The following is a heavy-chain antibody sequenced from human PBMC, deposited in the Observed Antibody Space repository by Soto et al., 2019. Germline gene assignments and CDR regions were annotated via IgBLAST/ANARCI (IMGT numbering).Heavy chain of an antibody. CDR1: GGSVNIGTYY. V-gene: IGHV4-30-4*01. Sequence: PSETLSLTCTVPGGSVNIGTYYWSWIRQPPGKGLEWIGYISYSGSTYYNPSLKSRVTISLDTSKNQFSLKLSSVTAADTAVYFCASYDRSGYYQHFFDHWGQGTLVTVSS. CDR3: ASYDRSGYYQHFFDH. CDR2: ISYSGST. D-gene: IGHD3-22*01. J-gene: IGHJ4*02.